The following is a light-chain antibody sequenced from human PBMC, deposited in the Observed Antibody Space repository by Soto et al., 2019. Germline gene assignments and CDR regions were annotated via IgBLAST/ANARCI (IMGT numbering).Light chain of an antibody. J-gene: IGKJ1*01. CDR1: QSVLYSPNNKNY. CDR3: QQYYTNSWS. Sequence: DIVMTQSPDSLAVSLGERATINCKSSQSVLYSPNNKNYLAWYQHKPGQPPKILIYWASIRESGVPDRFSGSGSGTDFTLTISSLQSEDVAVYYCQQYYTNSWSFGQGTKVEIK. V-gene: IGKV4-1*01. CDR2: WAS.